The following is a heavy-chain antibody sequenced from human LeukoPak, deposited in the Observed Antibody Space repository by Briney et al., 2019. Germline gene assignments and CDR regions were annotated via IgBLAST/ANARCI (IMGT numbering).Heavy chain of an antibody. V-gene: IGHV5-51*01. CDR3: ARYSGSFSKSFDS. CDR2: IFPSDSDT. CDR1: GYSFTNNW. J-gene: IGHJ4*02. Sequence: GESLKISCKVSGYSFTNNWLGWVRQMPGKGLEWMGIIFPSDSDTRYSPSFRGQVTISADKSISTAYLQWSSLKASDTAMYYCARYSGSFSKSFDSWGQGTLVTVSS. D-gene: IGHD1-26*01.